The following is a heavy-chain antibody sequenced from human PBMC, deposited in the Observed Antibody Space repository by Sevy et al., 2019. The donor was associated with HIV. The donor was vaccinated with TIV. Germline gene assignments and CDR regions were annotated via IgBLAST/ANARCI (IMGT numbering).Heavy chain of an antibody. Sequence: GGSLRLSCAASGFTFSSYDMSWVRQAPGKGLEWVSVISGSGVSTYYADSVKGRFTISRDNSKNTLYLQLNSLRAEDTAVYYCAKSMGGFXXFDXWGQGTMVTVSS. V-gene: IGHV3-23*01. J-gene: IGHJ3*02. D-gene: IGHD6-25*01. CDR2: ISGSGVST. CDR3: AKSMGGFXXFDX. CDR1: GFTFSSYD.